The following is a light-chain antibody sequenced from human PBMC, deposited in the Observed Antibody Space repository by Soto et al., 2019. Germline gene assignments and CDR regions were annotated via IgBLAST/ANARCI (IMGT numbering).Light chain of an antibody. CDR1: QNINNY. CDR3: QQYENLPT. Sequence: DIQMTQSPSYLSASVGDRVTITCQARQNINNYLNWYQQKPGRAPKLLIYDASNLEAGVPSRFRGSGSGTDFTFIISRLQPEDIATSYFQQYENLPTFGQGTRLEIK. CDR2: DAS. V-gene: IGKV1-33*01. J-gene: IGKJ5*01.